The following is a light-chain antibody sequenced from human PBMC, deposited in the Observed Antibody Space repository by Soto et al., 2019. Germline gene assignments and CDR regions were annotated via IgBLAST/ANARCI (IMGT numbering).Light chain of an antibody. CDR3: QQRSNWPLT. CDR1: QSVSSY. Sequence: EIVLTQSAATLSLSPGERATLSCRASQSVSSYLAWYQQKPGQAPRLLIYDASNRATGIPARFSGSGSGTAFTRTISSLEPVDFAVYYCQQRSNWPLTFGGGTKVEIK. V-gene: IGKV3-11*01. CDR2: DAS. J-gene: IGKJ4*01.